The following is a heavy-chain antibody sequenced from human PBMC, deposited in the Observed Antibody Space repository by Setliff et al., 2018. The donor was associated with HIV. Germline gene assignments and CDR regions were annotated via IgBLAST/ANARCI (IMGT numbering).Heavy chain of an antibody. CDR2: ISANNGNT. V-gene: IGHV1-18*04. CDR3: ARGLYEFVH. J-gene: IGHJ5*02. Sequence: ASVKVSCKASGYTFSDYYLHWVRQAPGQAIEWMGWISANNGNTNYAQKLQDRVTMTTDTSTGTAHLELRSLRSDDTAVYYCARGLYEFVHWGQGTLVTVSS. D-gene: IGHD5-12*01. CDR1: GYTFSDYY.